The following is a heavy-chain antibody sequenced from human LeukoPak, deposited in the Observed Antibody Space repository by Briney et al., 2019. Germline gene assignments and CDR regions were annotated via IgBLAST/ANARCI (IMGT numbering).Heavy chain of an antibody. J-gene: IGHJ4*02. CDR3: TRPSYDSSVSGVVY. V-gene: IGHV3-73*01. CDR2: IRSKANSYAT. CDR1: GFTFSGSA. Sequence: GGSLRLSCAISGFTFSGSAIHWVRQASGKGLEWVGRIRSKANSYATTDVASVKGRFTISRDDTKNTAYLEMSSLKTEDTAVYYCTRPSYDSSVSGVVYWGQGTLVTVSS. D-gene: IGHD3-22*01.